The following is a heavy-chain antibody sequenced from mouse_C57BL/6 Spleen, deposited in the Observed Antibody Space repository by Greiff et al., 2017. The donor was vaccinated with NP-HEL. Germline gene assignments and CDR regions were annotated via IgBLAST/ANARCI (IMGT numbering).Heavy chain of an antibody. CDR2: IYPRDGST. D-gene: IGHD1-1*01. J-gene: IGHJ2*01. CDR1: GYTFTSYD. Sequence: VQLVESGPELVKPGASVKLSCKASGYTFTSYDINWVKQRPGQGLEWIGWIYPRDGSTKYNEKFKGKATLTVDTSSSTAYMELHSLTSEDSAVYFCARFGVITTVPLDYWGQGTTLTVSS. CDR3: ARFGVITTVPLDY. V-gene: IGHV1-85*01.